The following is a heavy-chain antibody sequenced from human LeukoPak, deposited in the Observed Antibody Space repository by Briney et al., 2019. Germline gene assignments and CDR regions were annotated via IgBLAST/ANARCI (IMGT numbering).Heavy chain of an antibody. CDR1: GITFSNAW. Sequence: GGSLRLSCAASGITFSNAWITWVRQAPGKGLEWVGRIYRSSNGETTDYGAPVKGRFTMSRDDSKNTLYLQMNSLKTEDTAVYYCTSYSSGSGRVGGPATLVTVSS. V-gene: IGHV3-15*01. D-gene: IGHD6-19*01. J-gene: IGHJ4*02. CDR2: IYRSSNGETT. CDR3: TSYSSGSGRV.